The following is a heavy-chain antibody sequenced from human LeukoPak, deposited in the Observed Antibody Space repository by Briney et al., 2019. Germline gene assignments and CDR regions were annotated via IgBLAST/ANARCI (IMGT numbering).Heavy chain of an antibody. CDR1: GGTFSSYA. J-gene: IGHJ6*03. CDR3: ARVAYYYGSGPYYYYMDV. CDR2: IIPIFGTA. D-gene: IGHD3-10*01. Sequence: ASVKVSCKASGGTFSSYAISWVRQAPGQGLEWMGGIIPIFGTANYAQKFQGRVTITADESTSTAYMELSSLRSEDTAVYYCARVAYYYGSGPYYYYMDVWGKGTTVTISS. V-gene: IGHV1-69*13.